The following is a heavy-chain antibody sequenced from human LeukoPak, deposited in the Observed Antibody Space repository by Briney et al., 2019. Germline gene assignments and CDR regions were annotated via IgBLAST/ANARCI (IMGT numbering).Heavy chain of an antibody. CDR3: VKYVGGSYACDY. D-gene: IGHD1-26*01. CDR1: GFPFRRYA. V-gene: IGHV3-64D*09. CDR2: NNDNGGRT. J-gene: IGHJ4*02. Sequence: GRSLRLSCSASGFPFRRYAMHWARKAPAKGLVYDSGNNDNGGRTHYGESVKGRFSISRDNSKNALHLQMSSLRAEDTALYYCVKYVGGSYACDYWGQGILVTVAS.